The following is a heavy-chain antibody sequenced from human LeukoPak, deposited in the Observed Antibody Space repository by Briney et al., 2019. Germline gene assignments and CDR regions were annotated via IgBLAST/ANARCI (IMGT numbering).Heavy chain of an antibody. CDR3: AKGTFDWSFPLYFDS. V-gene: IGHV3-23*01. Sequence: PGGSLRLSCAASGFTFSSYGMSWVRQAPGKGLEWVSAISGSGGSTYYADSVKGRFTISRGNSKNTLYLQMNSLGVEDTAVYYCAKGTFDWSFPLYFDSWARESWSPSPQ. D-gene: IGHD3-9*01. J-gene: IGHJ4*02. CDR2: ISGSGGST. CDR1: GFTFSSYG.